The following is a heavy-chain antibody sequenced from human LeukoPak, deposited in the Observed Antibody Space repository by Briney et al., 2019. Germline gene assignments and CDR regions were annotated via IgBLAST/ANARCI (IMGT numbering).Heavy chain of an antibody. D-gene: IGHD6-6*01. CDR1: GFXFSSYE. J-gene: IGHJ4*02. CDR2: ISPTGSAI. Sequence: PGGSLRLSCAASGFXFSSYEINWVRQAPGKGLEWVSYISPTGSAIYYADSVKGRFTISRDNAKNSLYLQMNSLRAEDTAVYYCARGASGSSFGYWGQGTLVTVSS. CDR3: ARGASGSSFGY. V-gene: IGHV3-48*03.